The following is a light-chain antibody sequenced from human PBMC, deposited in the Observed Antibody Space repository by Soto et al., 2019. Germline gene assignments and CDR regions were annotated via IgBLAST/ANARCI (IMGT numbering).Light chain of an antibody. Sequence: DIQMTQFPSSLSASVGDRVTITCRASQGIRNDLGWYQQKPGKDPKRLIYAASSLQSGVPSRFSGSGSGTEFSLAISSLQPEDSATFYWLQHSTYPLTFGQGTKVEIK. CDR1: QGIRND. J-gene: IGKJ1*01. CDR2: AAS. CDR3: LQHSTYPLT. V-gene: IGKV1-17*01.